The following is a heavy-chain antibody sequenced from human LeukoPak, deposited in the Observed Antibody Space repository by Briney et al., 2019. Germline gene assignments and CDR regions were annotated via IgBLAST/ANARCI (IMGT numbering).Heavy chain of an antibody. Sequence: ASVKVSCKASGGTFSSYAISWVRQAPGQGLEWMGGIIPIFGTANYAQKFQARVTITTDESTSTAYMELSSLRSEDTAVYYCVTGDPARDYWGQGTLVTVSS. CDR2: IIPIFGTA. D-gene: IGHD1-1*01. CDR3: VTGDPARDY. CDR1: GGTFSSYA. V-gene: IGHV1-69*05. J-gene: IGHJ4*02.